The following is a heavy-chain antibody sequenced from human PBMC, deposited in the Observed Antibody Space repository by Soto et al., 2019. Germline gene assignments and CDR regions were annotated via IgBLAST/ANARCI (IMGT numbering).Heavy chain of an antibody. D-gene: IGHD2-15*01. CDR3: ARGSWYCSGGSCYRSGAFDI. CDR1: GYTFTSYE. J-gene: IGHJ3*02. CDR2: MNPNSGNT. Sequence: ASVKVSCTASGYTFTSYEINWVRQATGQGLEWMGWMNPNSGNTGYAQKFQGRVTMTRNTSISTAYMELSSLRSEDTAVYYCARGSWYCSGGSCYRSGAFDIWGQGTMVTVSS. V-gene: IGHV1-8*01.